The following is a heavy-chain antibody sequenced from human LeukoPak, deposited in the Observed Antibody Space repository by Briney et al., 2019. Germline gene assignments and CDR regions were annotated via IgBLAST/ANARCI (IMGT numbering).Heavy chain of an antibody. CDR3: ARSYSSSWYRDSYYYYMDV. V-gene: IGHV3-74*01. Sequence: PGGSLRLPCAASGFTFSSYWMHWVRQAPGKGLVWVSRINSDGSSTSYADSVKGRFTISRDNAKNTLYLQMNSLRAEDTAVYYCARSYSSSWYRDSYYYYMDVWGKGTTVTVSS. CDR2: INSDGSST. J-gene: IGHJ6*03. CDR1: GFTFSSYW. D-gene: IGHD6-13*01.